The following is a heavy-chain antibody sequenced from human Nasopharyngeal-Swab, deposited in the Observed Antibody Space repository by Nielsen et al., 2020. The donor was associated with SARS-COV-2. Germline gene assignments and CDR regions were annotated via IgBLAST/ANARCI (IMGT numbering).Heavy chain of an antibody. J-gene: IGHJ3*02. D-gene: IGHD3-22*01. CDR1: GFTFSSYE. Sequence: GGSLRLSCAASGFTFSSYEMNWVRQAPGKGLEWVSYISSSGSTIYYADSVKGRFTISRDNAKNSLYLQMNSLRAEDTAAYYCARDQLRSSGYYTLGAFDIWGQGTMVTVSS. V-gene: IGHV3-48*03. CDR3: ARDQLRSSGYYTLGAFDI. CDR2: ISSSGSTI.